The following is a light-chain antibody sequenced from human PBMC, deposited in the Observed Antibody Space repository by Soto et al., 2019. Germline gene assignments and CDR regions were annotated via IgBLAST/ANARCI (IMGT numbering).Light chain of an antibody. Sequence: EIVLTQSPGTLSLSPGERATLSCRASQSLRRSYLAWYQQKPGQAPRLLIYGASSRATGIPDRFSGSGSGTDFTLTISILEPEDFAVYYWQQYDSSPPYTLGQGTNLEIK. CDR2: GAS. CDR3: QQYDSSPPYT. CDR1: QSLRRSY. J-gene: IGKJ2*01. V-gene: IGKV3-20*01.